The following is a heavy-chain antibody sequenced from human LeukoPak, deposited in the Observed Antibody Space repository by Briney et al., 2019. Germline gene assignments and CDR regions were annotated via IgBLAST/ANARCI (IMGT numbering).Heavy chain of an antibody. CDR1: GFIFSSYW. J-gene: IGHJ6*02. Sequence: GGSLRLSCAASGFIFSSYWMNWVRQAPGKGLEWVANIKQDGSEKYYVDSVKGRFTISRDNAKNSLYLQMNSLKTEDTAVYYCARESKLGAAPTGGCYYYGMDVWGQGTTVTVSS. CDR2: IKQDGSEK. CDR3: ARESKLGAAPTGGCYYYGMDV. D-gene: IGHD2-15*01. V-gene: IGHV3-7*03.